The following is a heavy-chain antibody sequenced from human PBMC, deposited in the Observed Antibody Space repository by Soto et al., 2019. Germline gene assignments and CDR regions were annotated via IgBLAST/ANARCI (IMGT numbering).Heavy chain of an antibody. CDR3: ARANDYGGFDY. J-gene: IGHJ4*02. V-gene: IGHV4-34*01. CDR1: GGSFSGYY. CDR2: INHSGST. D-gene: IGHD4-17*01. Sequence: SETLSLTCAVYGGSFSGYYWTWIRQPPGTGLEWIGEINHSGSTNYNPSLKSRVTISVDTSKNQFSLKLSSVTAADTAVYYCARANDYGGFDYWGQGTLVTVSS.